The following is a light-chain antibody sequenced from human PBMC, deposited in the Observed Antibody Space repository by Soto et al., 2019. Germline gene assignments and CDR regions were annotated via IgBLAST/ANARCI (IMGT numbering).Light chain of an antibody. J-gene: IGKJ2*01. CDR1: QSALHTPNNKNY. CDR3: QQYYTIAYT. CDR2: SAS. V-gene: IGKV4-1*01. Sequence: DIVMTQSPDSLAVSPGEPATINCKSSQSALHTPNNKNYLAWYQHKPGQPPNVLITSASTRESGVPDRFRGGGSGTDFTLTISSLQAEDVAVYYCQQYYTIAYTFGRGTKLEIK.